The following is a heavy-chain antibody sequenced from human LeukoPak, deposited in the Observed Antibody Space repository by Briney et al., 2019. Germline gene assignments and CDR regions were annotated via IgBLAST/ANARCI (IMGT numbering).Heavy chain of an antibody. D-gene: IGHD3-10*02. CDR2: IKEDGSEK. V-gene: IGHV3-7*01. CDR3: AELGITMIGGV. J-gene: IGHJ6*04. CDR1: GFTFSRYW. Sequence: GGSLRLSCAASGFTFSRYWMTWVRQAPGKGLEWVANIKEDGSEKSYVDSVKGRFTISRDNAKNSLYLQMNSLRAEDTAVYYCAELGITMIGGVWGKGTTVTISS.